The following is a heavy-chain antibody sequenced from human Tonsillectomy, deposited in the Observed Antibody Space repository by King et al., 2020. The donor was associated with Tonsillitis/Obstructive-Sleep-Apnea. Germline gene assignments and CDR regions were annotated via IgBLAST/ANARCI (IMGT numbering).Heavy chain of an antibody. V-gene: IGHV3-48*02. D-gene: IGHD5-18*01. CDR1: GFTFSSYS. J-gene: IGHJ4*02. CDR2: ISSSCITI. CDR3: ASLWIQVDS. Sequence: VQLVESGGGLVQPGGSLRLSCAASGFTFSSYSMNWVRQAPGKGLEWVSYISSSCITIYYADSVKGRFTISSDNAKNSLYLQMNSLRDEDTAVYYCASLWIQVDSWGQGTLVTVSS.